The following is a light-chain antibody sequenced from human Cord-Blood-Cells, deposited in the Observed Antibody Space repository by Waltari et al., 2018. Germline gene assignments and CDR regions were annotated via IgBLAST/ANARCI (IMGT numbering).Light chain of an antibody. Sequence: DIVMTQSHDSLAVSLGERATIHCKSSKSVLYSSNNKNYLAWYKQKPGQPPKLLIYWASTRESGVPDRFSGSVSVTDFTLTISSLQAEDVAVYYCQQYYSTPHTFGQGTKLEIK. V-gene: IGKV4-1*01. CDR3: QQYYSTPHT. CDR2: WAS. CDR1: KSVLYSSNNKNY. J-gene: IGKJ2*01.